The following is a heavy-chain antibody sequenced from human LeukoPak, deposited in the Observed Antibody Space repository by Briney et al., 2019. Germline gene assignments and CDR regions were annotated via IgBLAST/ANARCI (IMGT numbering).Heavy chain of an antibody. CDR3: ARASCTNGACYTESGVRIGWFDP. D-gene: IGHD2-8*01. J-gene: IGHJ5*02. CDR1: GGSISSGGYY. Sequence: SQTLSLTCTVSGGSISSGGYYWSWIRQPPGKGLEWIGYIYHSGSTYYNPSLKSRVTISVGGSKKQFSLKLSSVTAADTAVYYCARASCTNGACYTESGVRIGWFDPWGQGTLVTVSS. V-gene: IGHV4-30-2*01. CDR2: IYHSGST.